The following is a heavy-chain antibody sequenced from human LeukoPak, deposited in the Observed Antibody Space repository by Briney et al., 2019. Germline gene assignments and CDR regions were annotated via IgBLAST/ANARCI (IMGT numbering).Heavy chain of an antibody. CDR2: ISGSGGSP. D-gene: IGHD5-18*01. CDR3: AKVYSYGYLYFQH. V-gene: IGHV3-23*01. Sequence: GGSLRLSCAASGFTFSSSAMSWVRQAPGKGLEWVSSISGSGGSPYYADSVKGRFTISRDNSKNTLYLQMNSLRAEDTAVYYCAKVYSYGYLYFQHWGQGTLVTVSS. CDR1: GFTFSSSA. J-gene: IGHJ1*01.